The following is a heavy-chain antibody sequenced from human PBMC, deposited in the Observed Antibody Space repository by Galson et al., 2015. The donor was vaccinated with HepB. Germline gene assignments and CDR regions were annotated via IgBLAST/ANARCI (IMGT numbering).Heavy chain of an antibody. CDR2: IRSKAYGGTT. CDR3: TRGESMVRGVNFAY. V-gene: IGHV3-49*04. Sequence: SLRLSCAASGFTFSSYAMHWVRQAPGKGLEWVGFIRSKAYGGTTEYAASVKGRFTISRDDSKSIAYLQMNSLKTEDTAVYYCTRGESMVRGVNFAYWGQGTLVTVSS. CDR1: GFTFSSYA. D-gene: IGHD3-10*01. J-gene: IGHJ4*02.